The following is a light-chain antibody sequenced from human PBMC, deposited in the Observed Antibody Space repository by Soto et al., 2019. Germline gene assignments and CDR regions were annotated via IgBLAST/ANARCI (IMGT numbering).Light chain of an antibody. CDR1: QSVLYSCNTKNY. CDR3: QKYESTPPT. Sequence: DIGMTQSPDSLAVSLGERATINCKSSQSVLYSCNTKNYLAWYQQRPGQPPKLLIDWASTLESGVPDRFSGSGSGTDFTLTITSLQAEDVAVYYCQKYESTPPTFGQGTKLEIK. J-gene: IGKJ2*01. CDR2: WAS. V-gene: IGKV4-1*01.